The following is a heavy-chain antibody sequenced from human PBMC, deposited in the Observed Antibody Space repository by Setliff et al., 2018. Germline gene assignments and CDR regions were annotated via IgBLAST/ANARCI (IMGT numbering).Heavy chain of an antibody. J-gene: IGHJ6*03. CDR1: GGSISSYY. D-gene: IGHD3-22*01. CDR3: AKAHRGGSSGYYYGGPYYCYYMDV. Sequence: PSETLSLTCTVSGGSISSYYWSWIRQPPGKGLEWIGYIYASGSTKYNPSLKNRFTISRDNAKNSLYLQMNSLRPEDTAFYYCAKAHRGGSSGYYYGGPYYCYYMDVWGKGTTVTVSS. CDR2: IYASGST. V-gene: IGHV4-4*08.